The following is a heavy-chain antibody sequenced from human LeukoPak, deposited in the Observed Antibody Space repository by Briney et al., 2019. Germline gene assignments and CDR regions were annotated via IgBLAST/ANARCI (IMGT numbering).Heavy chain of an antibody. Sequence: PSETLSLTCTVSGGSISSSSYYWGWIRQPPGKGLEWIGSIYYSGSTYYNPSLKSRVTISVDTSKNQFSLKLSSVTAADTAVYYCARDCNDILTGGSDIWGQGTMVTVSS. CDR2: IYYSGST. J-gene: IGHJ3*02. CDR3: ARDCNDILTGGSDI. CDR1: GGSISSSSYY. D-gene: IGHD3-9*01. V-gene: IGHV4-39*07.